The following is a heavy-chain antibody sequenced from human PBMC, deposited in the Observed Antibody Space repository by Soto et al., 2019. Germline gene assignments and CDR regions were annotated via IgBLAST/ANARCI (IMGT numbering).Heavy chain of an antibody. CDR1: GGSISSGDYY. V-gene: IGHV4-30-4*01. J-gene: IGHJ3*02. CDR3: AKDRGAGFWSGADAFDI. CDR2: IYYSGST. D-gene: IGHD3-3*01. Sequence: SEILSLTCTVSGGSISSGDYYWSWIRQPPGKGLEWIGYIYYSGSTYYNPSLKSRVTISVDTSKNQFSLKLSSVTAADTAVYYCAKDRGAGFWSGADAFDIWGQGTMVTVSS.